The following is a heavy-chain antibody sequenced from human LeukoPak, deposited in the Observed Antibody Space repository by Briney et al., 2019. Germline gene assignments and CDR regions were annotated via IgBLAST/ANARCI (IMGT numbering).Heavy chain of an antibody. CDR1: GGSISSSNYY. V-gene: IGHV4-39*01. CDR2: IYYSGST. D-gene: IGHD3-3*01. J-gene: IGHJ4*02. CDR3: ARHASVSGNWPRPLDY. Sequence: AETLSLTCTVSGGSISSSNYYWGWVRQPPGKGLEWIANIYYSGSTYSSPSLRSRVTISVDTSKNQFSLNLTSVTAADTAVYYCARHASVSGNWPRPLDYWGQGSLVTVSS.